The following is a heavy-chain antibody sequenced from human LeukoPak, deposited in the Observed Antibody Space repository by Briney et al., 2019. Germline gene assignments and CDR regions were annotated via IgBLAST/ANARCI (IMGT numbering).Heavy chain of an antibody. Sequence: GGSLRLSCAASGFTVNSNYMSWVRQAPEKGLEWVSVIYSGGSTYYADSVKGRFTISRDNSNNTLYLQMNSLRAEDTAIYYCAGGSGILTGYHDYWGQGTRVTVSS. CDR1: GFTVNSNY. CDR2: IYSGGST. CDR3: AGGSGILTGYHDY. J-gene: IGHJ4*02. V-gene: IGHV3-53*01. D-gene: IGHD3-9*01.